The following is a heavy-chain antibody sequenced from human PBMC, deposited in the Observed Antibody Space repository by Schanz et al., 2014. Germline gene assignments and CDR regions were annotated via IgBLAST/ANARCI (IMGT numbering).Heavy chain of an antibody. V-gene: IGHV3-33*08. J-gene: IGHJ4*02. D-gene: IGHD4-17*01. CDR3: ARPRFDYGEVDY. Sequence: QVQLVESGGGVVQPGRSLRLSCAASGFTFRDYYMSWIRQAPGKGLEWVAVIWSDGSTKYYADSVKGRFTISRDRFQNTLYLRMSSLRAEDTAVYYCARPRFDYGEVDYWGQGTLVTVSS. CDR2: IWSDGSTK. CDR1: GFTFRDYY.